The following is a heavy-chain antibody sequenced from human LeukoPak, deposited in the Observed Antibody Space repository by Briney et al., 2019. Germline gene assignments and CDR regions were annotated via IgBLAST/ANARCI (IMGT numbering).Heavy chain of an antibody. J-gene: IGHJ6*02. D-gene: IGHD2-21*01. Sequence: PGGSLRLSCAASGFTFSSYWMHWVRQAPGKGLVWVSRINSDGSYTSYADSVKGRFTISRDNAKNTLYLQMNSLRADDTAVYYCARDLFCGGDCSYGMDVWGQGTTVTVSS. V-gene: IGHV3-74*01. CDR1: GFTFSSYW. CDR2: INSDGSYT. CDR3: ARDLFCGGDCSYGMDV.